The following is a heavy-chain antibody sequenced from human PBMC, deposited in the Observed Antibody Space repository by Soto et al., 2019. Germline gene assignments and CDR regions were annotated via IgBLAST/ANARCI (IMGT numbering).Heavy chain of an antibody. CDR1: GFTFSSYA. CDR2: ISYDGSNK. J-gene: IGHJ4*02. CDR3: ARDRRGLWLVGMDLIDY. Sequence: QVQLVESGGGVVQPGRSLRLSCAASGFTFSSYAMHWVRQAPGKGLEWVAVISYDGSNKYYADSVKGRFTISRDNSKNTLYLQMNSLRAEDTAVYYCARDRRGLWLVGMDLIDYWGQGTLVTVSS. D-gene: IGHD6-19*01. V-gene: IGHV3-30-3*01.